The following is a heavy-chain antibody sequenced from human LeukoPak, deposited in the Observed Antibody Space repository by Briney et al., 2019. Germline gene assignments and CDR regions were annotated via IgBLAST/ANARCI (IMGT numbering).Heavy chain of an antibody. V-gene: IGHV4-39*06. CDR1: GGSISSSSYY. CDR2: IYYSGST. J-gene: IGHJ4*02. CDR3: ARGSIAARPTYFDY. D-gene: IGHD6-6*01. Sequence: PSETLSLTCTVSGGSISSSSYYWGWIRQPPGKGLEWIGSIYYSGSTNYNPSLKSRVTISVDTSKNQFTLKLSSVTAADTAVYYCARGSIAARPTYFDYWGQGTLVTVSS.